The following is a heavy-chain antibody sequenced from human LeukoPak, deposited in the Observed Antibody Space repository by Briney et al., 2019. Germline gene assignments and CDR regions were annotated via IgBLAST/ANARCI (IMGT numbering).Heavy chain of an antibody. CDR1: GVSINDYY. J-gene: IGHJ1*01. CDR3: ARIRCGHSGSVCYNH. D-gene: IGHD3-9*01. V-gene: IGHV4-34*01. CDR2: VSHTEGT. Sequence: PSETLSLTCGVFGVSINDYYWRWVRQSPGKGLEWIGEVSHTEGTSYTPSLESRVTMSVGTCENQLSLKLIFLTAADTAVFYCARIRCGHSGSVCYNHWGLGTLVTVSS.